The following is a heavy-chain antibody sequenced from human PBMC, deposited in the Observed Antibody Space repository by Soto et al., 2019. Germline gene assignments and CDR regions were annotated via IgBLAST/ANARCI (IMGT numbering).Heavy chain of an antibody. V-gene: IGHV1-69*12. J-gene: IGHJ6*02. D-gene: IGHD3-3*01. CDR3: ARGSCDFWSGCRYYYYGMDV. CDR1: GGTFSSYA. CDR2: IIPIFGTA. Sequence: QVQLVQSGAEVKKPGSSVKVSCKASGGTFSSYAISWVRQAPGQGLEWMGGIIPIFGTANYAQKFQGRVTIPADESTSTAYMELSSLRSEDTAVYYCARGSCDFWSGCRYYYYGMDVWGQGTTVTVSS.